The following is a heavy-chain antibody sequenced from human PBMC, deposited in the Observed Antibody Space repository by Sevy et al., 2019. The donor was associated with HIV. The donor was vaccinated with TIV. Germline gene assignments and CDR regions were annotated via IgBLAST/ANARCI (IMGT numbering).Heavy chain of an antibody. Sequence: ASVKVSCKASGYTFSGYYLHWLRQAPGQGLEWMGWINTNSGGTNYAQKFQGRVTMTRDTSITTSYMELSGLTSDDTAVYYCARDPLEAPPIYIVGNWFDPWGQGTLVTVSS. V-gene: IGHV1-2*02. CDR3: ARDPLEAPPIYIVGNWFDP. J-gene: IGHJ5*02. CDR1: GYTFSGYY. D-gene: IGHD2-21*01. CDR2: INTNSGGT.